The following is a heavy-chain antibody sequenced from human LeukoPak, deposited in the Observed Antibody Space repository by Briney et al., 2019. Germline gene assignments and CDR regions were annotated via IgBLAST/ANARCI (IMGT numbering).Heavy chain of an antibody. D-gene: IGHD3-10*01. CDR3: ARGSYYYGSGSCSSNNFDY. CDR2: IYHSGST. Sequence: SETLSLTCAVSGGSISSGGYSWSWIRQPPGKGLEWIGYIYHSGSTYYNPSLKSRVTISVDRSKNQFSLKLSSVTAADTAVYYCARGSYYYGSGSCSSNNFDYWGQGTLVTVSS. CDR1: GGSISSGGYS. V-gene: IGHV4-30-2*01. J-gene: IGHJ4*02.